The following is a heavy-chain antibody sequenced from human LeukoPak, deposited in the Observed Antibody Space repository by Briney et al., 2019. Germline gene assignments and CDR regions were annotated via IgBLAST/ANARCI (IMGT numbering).Heavy chain of an antibody. Sequence: PSETLSLTCTVSGYSISSGYYWGWIRQPPGKGLEWIGSIYHSGSTYYNPSLKSRVTISVDTSKNQFSLKLSSVTAADTAVYYCARDRRNWNYDYFDYWGQGTLVTVSS. V-gene: IGHV4-38-2*02. D-gene: IGHD1-7*01. CDR1: GYSISSGYY. CDR2: IYHSGST. J-gene: IGHJ4*02. CDR3: ARDRRNWNYDYFDY.